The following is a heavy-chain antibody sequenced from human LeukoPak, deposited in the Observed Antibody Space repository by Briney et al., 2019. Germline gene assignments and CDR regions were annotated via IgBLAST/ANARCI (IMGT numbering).Heavy chain of an antibody. CDR2: IYSDGST. CDR3: ARDDDYYDSSGYYRY. CDR1: GFTVSSNY. Sequence: GGSLRLSCAASGFTVSSNYMSWVRQAPGKGLEWVSLIYSDGSTYYADSVKGRFTISRDNSKNTLYLQMNGLRAEDTAVYYCARDDDYYDSSGYYRYWGQGTLVTVSS. J-gene: IGHJ4*02. V-gene: IGHV3-53*01. D-gene: IGHD3-22*01.